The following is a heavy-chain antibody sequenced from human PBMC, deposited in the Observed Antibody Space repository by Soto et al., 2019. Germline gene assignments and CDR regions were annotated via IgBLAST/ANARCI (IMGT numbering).Heavy chain of an antibody. CDR1: GFTFSTYS. CDR2: ISSRSTYI. V-gene: IGHV3-21*01. J-gene: IGHJ6*02. D-gene: IGHD3-10*01. CDR3: GRYGVSRGGGMDV. Sequence: EVQLVESGGGLVKPGGSLRLSCAASGFTFSTYSMNWVRQAPGKGLEWVSSISSRSTYIYYADSVKGRFTISRDNAKKSVNLQMNSLRGEDTAEYYCGRYGVSRGGGMDVWGQGTTVTVSS.